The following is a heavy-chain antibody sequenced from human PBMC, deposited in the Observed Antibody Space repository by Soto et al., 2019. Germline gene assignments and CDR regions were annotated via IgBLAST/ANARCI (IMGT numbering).Heavy chain of an antibody. J-gene: IGHJ4*02. D-gene: IGHD6-13*01. CDR2: ISSSSNTI. Sequence: EGQLVESGGGLVQPGGSLRLSCAASGFTFSTYSMNWVRQAPGKGLEWISYISSSSNTIYYADSVKGRFTISRDNAQNSLYLQMNSLRAEDTAVYYCALRAGPLGGQGTLVTVS. V-gene: IGHV3-48*01. CDR3: ALRAGPL. CDR1: GFTFSTYS.